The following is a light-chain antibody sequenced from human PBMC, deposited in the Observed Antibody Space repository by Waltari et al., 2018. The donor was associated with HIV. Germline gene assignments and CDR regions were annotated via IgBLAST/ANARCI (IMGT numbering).Light chain of an antibody. CDR1: SGSIAINF. J-gene: IGLJ2*01. CDR3: QSYGDNAVI. Sequence: NFMLTQPYSVSESPGKTVTIYCTRSSGSIAINFVQWYQQRPGSAPTTVIYEDNQRPSGVPDRFSGSIDRSSNSASLTISGLETEDEADYYCQSYGDNAVIFGGGTKVTVL. V-gene: IGLV6-57*04. CDR2: EDN.